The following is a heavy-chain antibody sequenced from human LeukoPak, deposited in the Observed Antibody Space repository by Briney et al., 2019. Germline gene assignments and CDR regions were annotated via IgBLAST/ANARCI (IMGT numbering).Heavy chain of an antibody. CDR1: GFTFSSYW. Sequence: GGSLRLSCAASGFTFSSYWMNWVRQAPGKGLVWVSRINGDGSSTNYADSVKGRFTISRGNAKNTLYLQMNSLRAEDTAVYYCARGGGTGEFDYWGQGTLVTVSS. J-gene: IGHJ4*02. D-gene: IGHD3-10*01. V-gene: IGHV3-74*01. CDR2: INGDGSST. CDR3: ARGGGTGEFDY.